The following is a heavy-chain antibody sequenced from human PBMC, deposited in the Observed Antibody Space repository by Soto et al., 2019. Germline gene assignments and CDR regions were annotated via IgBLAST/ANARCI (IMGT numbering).Heavy chain of an antibody. V-gene: IGHV3-21*06. D-gene: IGHD2-8*02. CDR3: AIRMHCTGTRCHPNFQH. CDR2: IISGSGSK. J-gene: IGHJ1*01. CDR1: GFTFSRYN. Sequence: EVQLVESGGGLVQPGGSLRLSCVASGFTFSRYNMDWVRQAPGKGPEWVSSIISGSGSKYYADPLKGRFTISRDDAKNLLYLEMNSLSAEDTAAYYCAIRMHCTGTRCHPNFQHWGQGTLVTVSS.